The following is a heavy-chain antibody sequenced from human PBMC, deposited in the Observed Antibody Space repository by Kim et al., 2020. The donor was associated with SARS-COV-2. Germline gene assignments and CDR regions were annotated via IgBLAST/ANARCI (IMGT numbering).Heavy chain of an antibody. J-gene: IGHJ4*02. D-gene: IGHD4-17*01. Sequence: NYNPALKGRVTISIDKSKNQFSLKLSSVTAADTAVYYCARATGLYGDYVDYWGQGTLVTVSS. V-gene: IGHV4-34*13. CDR3: ARATGLYGDYVDY.